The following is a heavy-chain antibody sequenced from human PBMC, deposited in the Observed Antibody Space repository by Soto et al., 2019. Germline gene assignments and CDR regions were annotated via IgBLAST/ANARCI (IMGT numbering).Heavy chain of an antibody. CDR1: GGPISSYY. V-gene: IGHV4-59*01. CDR2: IYYSGST. J-gene: IGHJ5*02. CDR3: ASSTVRGVSQWFDP. D-gene: IGHD3-10*01. Sequence: PSETLSLTCTVSGGPISSYYWSWIRQPPGKGLEWIGYIYYSGSTNYNPSLKSRVTISVDTSKNQFSLKLSSVTAADTAVYYCASSTVRGVSQWFDPWGQGTLVTVSS.